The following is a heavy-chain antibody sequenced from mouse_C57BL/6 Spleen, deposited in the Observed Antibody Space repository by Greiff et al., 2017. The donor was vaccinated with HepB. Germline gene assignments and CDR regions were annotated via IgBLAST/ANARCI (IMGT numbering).Heavy chain of an antibody. J-gene: IGHJ3*01. CDR1: GYTFTSYW. CDR3: ARYSSGHVAWFAY. D-gene: IGHD3-2*02. V-gene: IGHV1-50*01. CDR2: IDPSDSYT. Sequence: QVQLQQPGAELVKPGASVKLSCKASGYTFTSYWMQWVKQRPGQGLEWIGEIDPSDSYTNYNQKFKGKATLTVDTSSSTAYMQLSSLTSEDSAVYYCARYSSGHVAWFAYWGQGTLVTVSA.